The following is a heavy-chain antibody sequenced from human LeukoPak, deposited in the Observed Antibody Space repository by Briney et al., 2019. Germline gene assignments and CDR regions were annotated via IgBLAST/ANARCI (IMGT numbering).Heavy chain of an antibody. J-gene: IGHJ3*02. V-gene: IGHV4-34*01. CDR3: ARRTLGDPPVAPYSSSSPTDAFDI. Sequence: PSETLSLTCAVYGGSFSGYYWSWIRQPPGKGLEWIGEINHSGSTNYNPSLKSRVTISLDTSKNQFSLKLSSVTAADTAVYYCARRTLGDPPVAPYSSSSPTDAFDIWGQGTMVTVSS. CDR1: GGSFSGYY. CDR2: INHSGST. D-gene: IGHD6-6*01.